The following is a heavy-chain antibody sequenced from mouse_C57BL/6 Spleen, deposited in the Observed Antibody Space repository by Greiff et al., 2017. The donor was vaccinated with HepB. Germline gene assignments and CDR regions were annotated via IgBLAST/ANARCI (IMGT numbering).Heavy chain of an antibody. D-gene: IGHD4-1*01. CDR3: ARDLLTGTYYAMDY. V-gene: IGHV1-18*01. Sequence: SGPELVKPGASVKIPCKASGYTFTDYNMDWVKQSHGKSLEWIGDINPNNGGTIYNQKFKGKATLTVDTSSSTAYMELRSLTSEDTAVYYCARDLLTGTYYAMDYWGQGTSVTVSS. CDR2: INPNNGGT. CDR1: GYTFTDYN. J-gene: IGHJ4*01.